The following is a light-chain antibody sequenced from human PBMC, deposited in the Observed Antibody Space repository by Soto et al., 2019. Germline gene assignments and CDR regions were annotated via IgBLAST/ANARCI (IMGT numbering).Light chain of an antibody. CDR1: SSNIGSNN. CDR3: ETWDDSLNGVV. J-gene: IGLJ2*01. CDR2: TND. V-gene: IGLV1-44*01. Sequence: QSVLTQPPSASGTPGQRVTFSCSGSSSNIGSNNVNWYQQFPRTAPKLLIYTNDQRPSGVPDRFSGSKSGTSASLAISGLQSEDEADYYCETWDDSLNGVVFGGGIKLTVL.